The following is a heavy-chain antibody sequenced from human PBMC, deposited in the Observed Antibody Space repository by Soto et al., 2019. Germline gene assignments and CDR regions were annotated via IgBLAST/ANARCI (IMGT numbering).Heavy chain of an antibody. V-gene: IGHV4-39*01. CDR3: ARRRGRSTMILHGVDY. J-gene: IGHJ4*02. Sequence: QLQLQESGPGLVKPSETLSLTCTVSGGSISSSSYYWGWIRQHPGKGLEWIGSIYYSWITYYNPSLKSRVTIPVDTSKNQFSLKLCSVTAADTAVYYCARRRGRSTMILHGVDYWGQGTLVTVSS. D-gene: IGHD3-22*01. CDR2: IYYSWIT. CDR1: GGSISSSSYY.